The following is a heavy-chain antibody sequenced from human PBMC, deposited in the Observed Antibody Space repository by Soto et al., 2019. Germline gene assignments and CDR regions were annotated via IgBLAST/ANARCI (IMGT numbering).Heavy chain of an antibody. J-gene: IGHJ4*02. Sequence: GGSLRLSCAASGFTFSSYGMHWVRQAPGKGLEWVAVISYDGSNKYYADSVKGRFTISRDNSKNTLYLQMNSLRAEDTAVYYCAKVGLSGHPLAYWGQGTLVTVSS. CDR2: ISYDGSNK. D-gene: IGHD5-12*01. V-gene: IGHV3-30*18. CDR3: AKVGLSGHPLAY. CDR1: GFTFSSYG.